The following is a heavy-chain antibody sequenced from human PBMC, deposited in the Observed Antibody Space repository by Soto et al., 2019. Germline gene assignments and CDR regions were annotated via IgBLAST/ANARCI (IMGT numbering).Heavy chain of an antibody. CDR3: VRLRGPYYYDSSGYLDY. J-gene: IGHJ4*02. D-gene: IGHD3-22*01. Sequence: QVQLQESGPGLVKPSETLSLTCTVSGGSISSYYWSWIRQPPGKGLEWFGYIYYSGSTNYNPSLKSRVTISVDTSKNQFSLKLSSVTAADTAVYYCVRLRGPYYYDSSGYLDYWGQGTLVTVSS. CDR1: GGSISSYY. V-gene: IGHV4-59*01. CDR2: IYYSGST.